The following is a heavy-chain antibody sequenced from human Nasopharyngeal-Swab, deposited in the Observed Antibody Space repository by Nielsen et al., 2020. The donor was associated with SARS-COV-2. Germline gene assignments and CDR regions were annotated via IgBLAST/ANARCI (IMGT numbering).Heavy chain of an antibody. CDR3: ARAGYCSSTSCSRGPGLFSVKGLGANMDV. Sequence: SVKVSCKASGGTFSSYAISWVRQAPGQGLEWMGGIIPIFGTANYAQKFQGRVTITADESTSTAYMELSSLRTEDTAVYYCARAGYCSSTSCSRGPGLFSVKGLGANMDVWGKGTTVTVSS. J-gene: IGHJ6*03. D-gene: IGHD2-2*01. V-gene: IGHV1-69*13. CDR1: GGTFSSYA. CDR2: IIPIFGTA.